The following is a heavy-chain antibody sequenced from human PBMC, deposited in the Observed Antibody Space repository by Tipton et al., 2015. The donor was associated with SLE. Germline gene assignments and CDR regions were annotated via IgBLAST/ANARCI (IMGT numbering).Heavy chain of an antibody. CDR2: IYYSGST. D-gene: IGHD6-19*01. CDR1: GGSISSGDYY. J-gene: IGHJ2*01. CDR3: ARRYSSGWYPWYFDL. Sequence: TLSLTCTVSGGSISSGDYYWSWIRQPPGKGLEWIGYIYYSGSTNYNPSLKSRVTISVDTSKNQFSLKLSSVTAADTAVYYCARRYSSGWYPWYFDLWGRGTLVTVSP. V-gene: IGHV4-61*08.